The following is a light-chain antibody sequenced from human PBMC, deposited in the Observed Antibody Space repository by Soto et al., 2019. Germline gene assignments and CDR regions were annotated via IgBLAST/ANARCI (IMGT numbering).Light chain of an antibody. J-gene: IGKJ5*01. Sequence: ETVLTQSPGTLSFSPGERATLSCRSSQSVSRNNLVWYQQRPGQPPRLLIYGASSRATGIPDRFSGSGSGTDFSLTISRLEPEDFAVYYCRQHGDSPITFGQGTRLEIK. CDR3: RQHGDSPIT. V-gene: IGKV3-20*01. CDR1: QSVSRNN. CDR2: GAS.